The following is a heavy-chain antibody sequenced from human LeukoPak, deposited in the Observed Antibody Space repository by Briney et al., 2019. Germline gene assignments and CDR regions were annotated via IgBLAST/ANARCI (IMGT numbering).Heavy chain of an antibody. CDR1: GFTFSSYA. CDR3: ARVSRRYQLPFDY. D-gene: IGHD2-2*01. J-gene: IGHJ4*02. Sequence: GGSLRLSCAGSGFTFSSYAMSWVRQAPGKVLEWVSAISGSGGSTYYADSVKGRFTISRDNSKNTLYLQMNSLRAEDTAVYYCARVSRRYQLPFDYWGQGTLVTVSS. CDR2: ISGSGGST. V-gene: IGHV3-23*01.